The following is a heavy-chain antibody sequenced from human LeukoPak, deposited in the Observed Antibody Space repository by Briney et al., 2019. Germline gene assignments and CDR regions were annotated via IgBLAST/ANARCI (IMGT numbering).Heavy chain of an antibody. D-gene: IGHD6-19*01. J-gene: IGHJ4*02. Sequence: GGSLRLSCAGSGFIFNNYAMHWVRQPPGKGLEWVSGISWNSGSIDYADSVKGRFTISRDNVKNSLYLQTNSLRVEDTAFYYCAKDNRRHYTSGPNPDSLHWGQGALVTVSS. CDR3: AKDNRRHYTSGPNPDSLH. V-gene: IGHV3-9*01. CDR1: GFIFNNYA. CDR2: ISWNSGSI.